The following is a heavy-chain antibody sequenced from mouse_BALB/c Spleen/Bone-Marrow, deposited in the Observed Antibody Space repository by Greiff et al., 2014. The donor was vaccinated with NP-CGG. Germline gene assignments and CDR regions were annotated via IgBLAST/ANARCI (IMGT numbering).Heavy chain of an antibody. CDR2: IDPYSGGT. CDR3: SRGVLAYFDY. CDR1: GYAFTNYN. Sequence: EVKLVESGPELVKPGASVKVSCKASGYAFTNYNMYWVKQSHGKSLEWIGYIDPYSGGTNYNQKFRGKATLTVDKSSSTAYMHLNSLTSEDSAVYYCSRGVLAYFDYWGQGTTLTVSS. D-gene: IGHD2-14*01. J-gene: IGHJ2*01. V-gene: IGHV1S135*01.